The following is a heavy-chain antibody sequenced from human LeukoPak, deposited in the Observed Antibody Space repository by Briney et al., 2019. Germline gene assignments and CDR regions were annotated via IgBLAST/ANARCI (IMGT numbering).Heavy chain of an antibody. CDR2: IYYTGSA. V-gene: IGHV4-30-4*07. CDR3: ARDLHGGNLGL. D-gene: IGHD4-23*01. CDR1: GGSISGGGYS. J-gene: IGHJ4*02. Sequence: SETLSLTCAVSGGSISGGGYSWSWIRQPPGRGLEWIGYIYYTGSAYYNPSLKSRVTISVDTSKNHFSLRLTSVTAADTALYYCARDLHGGNLGLWGQGTPVTVSS.